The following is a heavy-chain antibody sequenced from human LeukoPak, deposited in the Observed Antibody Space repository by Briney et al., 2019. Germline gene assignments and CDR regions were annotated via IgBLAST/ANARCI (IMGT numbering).Heavy chain of an antibody. CDR3: AKIPHVSDY. J-gene: IGHJ4*02. V-gene: IGHV3-23*01. CDR2: IGASGDSI. Sequence: PGGSLRLSCAVSGFTFSSYAMIWVRQAPGRGLVWVSSIGASGDSIYYTDSVKGRFTISRDNSKNTLYLQMSSLRVEGTAVYYCAKIPHVSDYWGQGTLVTVSS. CDR1: GFTFSSYA.